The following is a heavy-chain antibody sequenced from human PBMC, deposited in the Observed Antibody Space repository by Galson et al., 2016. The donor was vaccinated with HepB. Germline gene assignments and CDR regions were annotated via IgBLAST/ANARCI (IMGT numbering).Heavy chain of an antibody. CDR1: GASISGTNYY. J-gene: IGHJ6*03. V-gene: IGHV4-39*01. Sequence: LSLTCNVSGASISGTNYYWGWIRQPPGRGLEWIGSIYYSGSTNYNPSLESRVTISGDTSKNQLSLSLCSVTAADTAVYYCATGIVVAGRMYYYYMDVWGKGTTVTVSS. CDR2: IYYSGST. D-gene: IGHD6-19*01. CDR3: ATGIVVAGRMYYYYMDV.